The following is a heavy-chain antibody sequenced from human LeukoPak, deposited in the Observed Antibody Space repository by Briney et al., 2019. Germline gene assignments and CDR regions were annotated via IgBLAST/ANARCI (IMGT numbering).Heavy chain of an antibody. D-gene: IGHD3-22*01. V-gene: IGHV3-48*03. CDR2: ISSTGSDI. CDR1: GFTFTTYE. Sequence: PGGSLRLSCAASGFTFTTYEMNWVRQAPGSGLEWVSFISSTGSDIFYADSVKGRFTISRDNSKNSLYLQMNSLRAEDMALYYCAKGGSSGWKYYFDYWGQGTLVTVSS. J-gene: IGHJ4*02. CDR3: AKGGSSGWKYYFDY.